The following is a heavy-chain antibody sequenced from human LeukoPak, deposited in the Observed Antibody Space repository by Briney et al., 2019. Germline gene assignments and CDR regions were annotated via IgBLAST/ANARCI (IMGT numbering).Heavy chain of an antibody. CDR2: VNPNSGNT. CDR1: GYTFTSYD. J-gene: IGHJ6*03. D-gene: IGHD5-12*01. V-gene: IGHV1-8*01. Sequence: ASVKVSCKASGYTFTSYDINWVRQATGQGLEWMGWVNPNSGNTGYAQKFQGRVTMTRNTSISTAYMELSRLRSEDTAVYYCARLKGGYEIQNYYYYMDVWGKGTTVTVSS. CDR3: ARLKGGYEIQNYYYYMDV.